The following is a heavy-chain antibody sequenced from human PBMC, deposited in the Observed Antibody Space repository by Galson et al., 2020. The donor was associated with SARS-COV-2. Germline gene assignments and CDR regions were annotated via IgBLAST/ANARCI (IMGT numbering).Heavy chain of an antibody. J-gene: IGHJ2*01. CDR1: GYSIITTNY. Sequence: SETLSLTCAVSGYSIITTNYWGWVRQPPGKGLEWIGSIYPSGSTYYNPSLKSRVTMSVDTSRNQFSLTLHSVTAADTAFYYCARQGVNMIVLVTVPGWFFDLWGRGTLVTVSS. CDR3: ARQGVNMIVLVTVPGWFFDL. D-gene: IGHD3-22*01. V-gene: IGHV4-38-2*01. CDR2: IYPSGST.